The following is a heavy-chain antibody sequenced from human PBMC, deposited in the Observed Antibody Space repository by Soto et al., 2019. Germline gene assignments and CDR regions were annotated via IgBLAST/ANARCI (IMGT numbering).Heavy chain of an antibody. CDR2: ISSVGSNV. D-gene: IGHD3-10*01. J-gene: IGHJ4*02. V-gene: IGHV3-30*03. CDR1: GFTFSSYG. CDR3: ARDCTGPGSCEDYFDY. Sequence: QVQLVESGGGVVQPGRSLRLSCAASGFTFSSYGMHWVRQAPGKGLGWVASISSVGSNVYYGDSVKGRFTISRDNSKITLYLQMNSLRAEDTAVHYCARDCTGPGSCEDYFDYWGQGTLVTVSS.